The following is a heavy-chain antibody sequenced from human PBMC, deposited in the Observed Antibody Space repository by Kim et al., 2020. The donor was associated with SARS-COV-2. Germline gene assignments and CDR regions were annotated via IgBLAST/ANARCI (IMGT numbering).Heavy chain of an antibody. CDR1: GFTFSSYS. V-gene: IGHV3-21*01. CDR2: ISSSSSYI. J-gene: IGHJ6*02. CDR3: ARDNPDPLIRYYYGMDV. Sequence: GGSLRLSCAASGFTFSSYSMNWVRQAPGKGLEWVSSISSSSSYIYYADSVKGRFTISRDNAKNSLYLQMNSLRAEDTAVYYCARDNPDPLIRYYYGMDVWGQGTTVTVSS.